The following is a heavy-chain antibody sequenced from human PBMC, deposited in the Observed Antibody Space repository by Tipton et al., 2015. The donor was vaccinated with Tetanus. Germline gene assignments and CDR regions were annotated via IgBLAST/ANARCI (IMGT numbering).Heavy chain of an antibody. V-gene: IGHV1-8*01. J-gene: IGHJ4*02. CDR2: MNPNTGHA. D-gene: IGHD6-13*01. Sequence: VQLVQSGAEVKKPGASVKVSCKAFAYAFTSYDLNWVRHAAGQGLEWLGYMNPNTGHAAYAQKFQGRITMTSNVSITTAYLELRNLRSDDTAVYFCARGNRGSSWYFWGQGTLVAVSS. CDR1: AYAFTSYD. CDR3: ARGNRGSSWYF.